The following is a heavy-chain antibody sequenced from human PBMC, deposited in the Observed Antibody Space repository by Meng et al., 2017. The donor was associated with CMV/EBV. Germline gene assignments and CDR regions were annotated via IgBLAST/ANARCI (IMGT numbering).Heavy chain of an antibody. CDR2: INHSGST. CDR3: ARGVGATGKADY. J-gene: IGHJ4*02. CDR1: GGSFSGYY. D-gene: IGHD1-26*01. V-gene: IGHV4-34*01. Sequence: QVQLQPWGEGLLKPSEILSLTCAVYGGSFSGYYWSWIRQPPGKGLEWIGEINHSGSTNYNPSLKSRVTISVDTSKNQFSLKLSSVTAADTAVYYCARGVGATGKADYWGQGTLVTVSS.